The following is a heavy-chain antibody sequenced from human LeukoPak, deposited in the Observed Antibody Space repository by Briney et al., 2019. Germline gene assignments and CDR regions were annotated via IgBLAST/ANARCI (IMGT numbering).Heavy chain of an antibody. D-gene: IGHD4-17*01. CDR3: ARPHSYGSTYFDC. CDR2: ISTYNTNT. J-gene: IGHJ4*02. Sequence: ASVKVSCKASGYTFIDYFMHWVRQAPGQGLEWMGWISTYNTNTYYAQGLQGRVSMTTDTSTSTAYMELRSLRSDDTAVYYCARPHSYGSTYFDCWGQGTLVTVSS. V-gene: IGHV1-18*04. CDR1: GYTFIDYF.